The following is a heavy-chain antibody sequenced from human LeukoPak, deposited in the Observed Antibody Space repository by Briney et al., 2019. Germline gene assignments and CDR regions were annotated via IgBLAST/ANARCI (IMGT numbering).Heavy chain of an antibody. J-gene: IGHJ4*02. V-gene: IGHV1-46*01. D-gene: IGHD6-13*01. CDR1: GYTFTNYY. Sequence: ASVKVSCKASGYTFTNYYIHWVRQAPGHGLEWMGISNPSGDSTNYAQKFQGRVTMTRDTSTSTVYMDLSSLRSEDTAVYYCATDQRFYPHSSSWFYFDYWGQGTLVTVSS. CDR2: SNPSGDST. CDR3: ATDQRFYPHSSSWFYFDY.